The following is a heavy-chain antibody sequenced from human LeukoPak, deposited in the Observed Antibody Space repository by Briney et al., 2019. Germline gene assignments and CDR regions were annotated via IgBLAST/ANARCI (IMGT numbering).Heavy chain of an antibody. V-gene: IGHV3-11*04. CDR2: ISSSGGSI. CDR3: VRVSRGSGAYLDY. Sequence: PGGSLRLSCVASGFTFSDYYMSWIRQAPGKGLEWVSFISSSGGSIYYADSVKGRFTISRDNAENSLYLQMNSLRPEDTAVYYCVRVSRGSGAYLDYWGQGTLVTVSS. CDR1: GFTFSDYY. J-gene: IGHJ4*02. D-gene: IGHD3-10*01.